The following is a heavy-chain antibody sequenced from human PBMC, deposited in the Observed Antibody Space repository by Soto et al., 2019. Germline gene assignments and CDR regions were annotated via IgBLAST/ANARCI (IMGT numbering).Heavy chain of an antibody. D-gene: IGHD2-2*01. CDR2: INHSGST. V-gene: IGHV4-34*01. Sequence: SETLSLTCAVYGGSFSGYYWSWIRQPPGKGLEWIGEINHSGSTNYNPSLKSRVTISVDTSKNQFSLKLSSVTAADTAVYYCASSYCSSTSCYATLPGSAYYMDVWGKGTTVTVSS. CDR3: ASSYCSSTSCYATLPGSAYYMDV. CDR1: GGSFSGYY. J-gene: IGHJ6*03.